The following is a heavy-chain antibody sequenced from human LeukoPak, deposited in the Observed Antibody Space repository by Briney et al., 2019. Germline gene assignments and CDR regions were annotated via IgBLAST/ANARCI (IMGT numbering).Heavy chain of an antibody. CDR3: ARGFRPYCSSTSCYFLRDYYYGMDV. V-gene: IGHV1-2*02. D-gene: IGHD2-2*01. CDR2: INPNSGGT. J-gene: IGHJ6*02. CDR1: GYTFTGYY. Sequence: ASVKVSCKASGYTFTGYYMHWVRQAPGRGLEWMGWINPNSGGTNYAQKFQGRVTMTRDTSISTAYMELSRLRSDDTAVYYCARGFRPYCSSTSCYFLRDYYYGMDVWGQGTTVTVSS.